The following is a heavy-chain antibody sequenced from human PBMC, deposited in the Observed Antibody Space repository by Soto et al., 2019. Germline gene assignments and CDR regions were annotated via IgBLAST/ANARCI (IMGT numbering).Heavy chain of an antibody. D-gene: IGHD3-9*01. J-gene: IGHJ6*03. CDR3: ARLNHYDILTGYKFYCCYLDV. Sequence: ASVKVSCKASGYTFTSYDINWVRQATGQGLERMGWMNPNSGNTGYAQKFQGRVTMTRNTSISTAHMELSSLRSEDTVVYYCARLNHYDILTGYKFYCCYLDVWG. CDR2: MNPNSGNT. V-gene: IGHV1-8*01. CDR1: GYTFTSYD.